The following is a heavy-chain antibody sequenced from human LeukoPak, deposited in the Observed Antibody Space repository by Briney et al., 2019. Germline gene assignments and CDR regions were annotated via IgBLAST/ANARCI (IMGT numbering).Heavy chain of an antibody. CDR2: INHSGST. D-gene: IGHD4-11*01. Sequence: PETLSLTCAVYGGSFSGYYWSWIRQPPGKGLEWIGEINHSGSTNYNPSLKSRVTISVDTSKNQFSLKLSSVTAADTAVYYCARGGDYSNYVRYWGQGTLVTVSS. CDR1: GGSFSGYY. CDR3: ARGGDYSNYVRY. J-gene: IGHJ4*02. V-gene: IGHV4-34*01.